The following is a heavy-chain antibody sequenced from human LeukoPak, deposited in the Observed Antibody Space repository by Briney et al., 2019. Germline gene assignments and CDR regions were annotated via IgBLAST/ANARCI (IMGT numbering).Heavy chain of an antibody. Sequence: GESLRISCKGSGYSFTSYWISWVRQMPGKGLEWMGRIDPSDSYTNYSPSFQGHVTISADKSIGTAYLQWSSLKASDTAMYYCASAVGSGSYLPYYYYGMDAWGKGTTVTVSS. CDR2: IDPSDSYT. D-gene: IGHD3-10*01. J-gene: IGHJ6*04. V-gene: IGHV5-10-1*01. CDR3: ASAVGSGSYLPYYYYGMDA. CDR1: GYSFTSYW.